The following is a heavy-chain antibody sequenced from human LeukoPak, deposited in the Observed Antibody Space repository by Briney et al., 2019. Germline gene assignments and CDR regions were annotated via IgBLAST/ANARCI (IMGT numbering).Heavy chain of an antibody. D-gene: IGHD3-22*01. J-gene: IGHJ4*02. Sequence: GGSLRLSCGGSGFTFSGYWMSWVRQAPGKGPEWVANIKQDGREKHYVDSVMGRFTISRDNAKNSLYLQMNSLRAEDTAVYYCANEEYYYDSSGYYYGSDYWGQGTLVTVSS. V-gene: IGHV3-7*01. CDR1: GFTFSGYW. CDR2: IKQDGREK. CDR3: ANEEYYYDSSGYYYGSDY.